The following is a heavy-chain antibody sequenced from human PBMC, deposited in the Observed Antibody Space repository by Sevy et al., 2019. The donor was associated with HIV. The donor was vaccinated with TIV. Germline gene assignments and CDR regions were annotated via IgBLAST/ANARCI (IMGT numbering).Heavy chain of an antibody. J-gene: IGHJ4*02. V-gene: IGHV3-9*01. CDR1: GFTFDDYT. CDR2: ISWSSGNI. D-gene: IGHD1-26*01. Sequence: GGSLRLSCAASGFTFDDYTMNWVRQAPGKGLEWVSGISWSSGNIAYADSVEGRFTISRDNAKNSLYLQMNSLRVEDTALYYCVNTRSGSYSFDYWGQGTLVTVSS. CDR3: VNTRSGSYSFDY.